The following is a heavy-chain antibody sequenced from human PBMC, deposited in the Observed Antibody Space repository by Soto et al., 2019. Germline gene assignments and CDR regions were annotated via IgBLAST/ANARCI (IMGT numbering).Heavy chain of an antibody. CDR2: LSPADSVI. CDR1: GYTFISYW. Sequence: GESLKISCKGSGYTFISYWIGWVRQMPGKGLEWMGILSPADSVIRYSPSFQGQVTISADKSISTAYLQWTSLKASDTAMYYCARGVGGTLVYFYYWGQGAMVTVSS. J-gene: IGHJ4*02. V-gene: IGHV5-51*01. D-gene: IGHD2-15*01. CDR3: ARGVGGTLVYFYY.